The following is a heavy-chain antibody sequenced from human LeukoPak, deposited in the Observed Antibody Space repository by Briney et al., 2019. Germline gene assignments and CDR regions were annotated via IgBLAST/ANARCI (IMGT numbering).Heavy chain of an antibody. Sequence: GASVKVSCKVSGYTLTELSMHWVRQAPGKGLEWMGGFDPEDPEDGEAIYAQKFQGRVTMTEDTSTDTGYMELSSLRSEDTAVYYCTTGKIYCSSCSDDYWGQGALATVSS. V-gene: IGHV1-24*01. J-gene: IGHJ4*02. D-gene: IGHD6-13*01. CDR2: FDPEDPEDGEA. CDR1: GYTLTELS. CDR3: TTGKIYCSSCSDDY.